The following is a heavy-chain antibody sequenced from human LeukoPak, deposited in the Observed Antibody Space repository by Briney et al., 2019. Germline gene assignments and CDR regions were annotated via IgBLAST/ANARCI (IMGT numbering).Heavy chain of an antibody. J-gene: IGHJ5*02. CDR1: GYTFTGYY. V-gene: IGHV1-2*02. CDR2: INPNSGGT. D-gene: IGHD4-17*01. CDR3: ATTTVTTWTVGWFDP. Sequence: VASVKVSCKASGYTFTGYYMHWVRQAPGQGLGWMGWINPNSGGTNYAQKFQGRVTMTRDTSISTAYMELSRLRSDDTAVYYCATTTVTTWTVGWFDPWGQGTLVTVSS.